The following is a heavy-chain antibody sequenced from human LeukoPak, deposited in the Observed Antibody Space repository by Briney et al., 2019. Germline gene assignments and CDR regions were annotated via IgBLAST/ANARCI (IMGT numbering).Heavy chain of an antibody. CDR2: IYHSGSP. CDR3: ATWSVVTARDL. Sequence: SQSLSLTCTVSGGSITTYYWSWIRQPPGKGLEWLGYIYHSGSPNYNPALESRVTMSVGAYKKVFPLKISSVTSADTAVCFCATWSVVTARDLWGQGT. J-gene: IGHJ4*02. CDR1: GGSITTYY. V-gene: IGHV4-59*03. D-gene: IGHD2-21*02.